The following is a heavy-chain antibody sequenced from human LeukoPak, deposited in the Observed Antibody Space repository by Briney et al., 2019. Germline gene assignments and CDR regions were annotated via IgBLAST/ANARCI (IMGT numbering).Heavy chain of an antibody. D-gene: IGHD3-22*01. Sequence: ASVTVSCKASGYTFTSYDINWVRQATGQGLEWMGWMNPNSGNTGYAQKFQGRVIMTRNTSISTAYMELSSLRSEDTAVYYCARDYYDSSGYYYYYYYGMDVWGQGTTVTVSS. V-gene: IGHV1-8*01. J-gene: IGHJ6*02. CDR2: MNPNSGNT. CDR3: ARDYYDSSGYYYYYYYGMDV. CDR1: GYTFTSYD.